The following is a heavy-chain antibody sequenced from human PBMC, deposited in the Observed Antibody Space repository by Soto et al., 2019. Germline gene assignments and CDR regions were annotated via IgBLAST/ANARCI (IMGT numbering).Heavy chain of an antibody. J-gene: IGHJ4*02. CDR2: ISGSGGST. Sequence: HPGGSLRLSCAASGFTFSSYAMSWVRQAPGKGLEWVSAISGSGGSTYYADSVKGRFTISRDNSKNPLYLQMNSLKAEETAVYYCAKPWLYYFDYWGQGTLVTVSS. V-gene: IGHV3-23*01. CDR1: GFTFSSYA. CDR3: AKPWLYYFDY. D-gene: IGHD3-22*01.